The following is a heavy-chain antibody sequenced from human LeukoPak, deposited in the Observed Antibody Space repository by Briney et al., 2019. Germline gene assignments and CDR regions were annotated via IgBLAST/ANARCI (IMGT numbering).Heavy chain of an antibody. CDR3: ARRPRYNWFDP. CDR1: GGSFSGYY. CDR2: INHSGST. Sequence: ETLSLTCAVYGGSFSGYYWSWIRQPPGKGLEWIGEINHSGSTNYNPSLKSQVTISVDTSKNQFSLKLSSVTAADTAVYYCARRPRYNWFDPWGQGTLVTVS. V-gene: IGHV4-34*01. J-gene: IGHJ5*02.